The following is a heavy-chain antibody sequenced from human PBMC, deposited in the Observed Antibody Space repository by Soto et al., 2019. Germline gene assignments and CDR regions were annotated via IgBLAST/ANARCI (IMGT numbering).Heavy chain of an antibody. V-gene: IGHV1-18*01. D-gene: IGHD1-26*01. CDR3: ARAPHSGSYLAKFDC. J-gene: IGHJ4*02. Sequence: QVQLVQSGAEVKKPGASVKVSCKASGYTFTSYGISWVRQAPGQGLEWMGWISAYNGNTNYAQKLQGRVTMTTDTSTRTAYMQLSSLRSDDTAVYYCARAPHSGSYLAKFDCWGQGTLVTVSS. CDR2: ISAYNGNT. CDR1: GYTFTSYG.